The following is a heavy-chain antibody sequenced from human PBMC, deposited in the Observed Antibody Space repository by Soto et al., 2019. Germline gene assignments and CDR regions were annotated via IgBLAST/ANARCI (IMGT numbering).Heavy chain of an antibody. CDR3: GPGVRAGY. CDR2: INSDGGSR. Sequence: EVQLVQSGGGLVQPGGSLRLSCAASGFSITRYWMHWVRQAPGKGLEWVSRINSDGGSRGYADSVKGRFTISRDNRRNTLHLPMDSLRVEDAAVSYCGPGVRAGYWGLGTLVTVSS. V-gene: IGHV3-74*01. D-gene: IGHD3-3*01. J-gene: IGHJ4*02. CDR1: GFSITRYW.